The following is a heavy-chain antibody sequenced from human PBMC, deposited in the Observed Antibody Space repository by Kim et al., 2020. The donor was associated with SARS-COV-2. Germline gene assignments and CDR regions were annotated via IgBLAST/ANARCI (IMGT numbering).Heavy chain of an antibody. CDR3: ARTVLINYDFWSGYYNDPGY. V-gene: IGHV3-21*01. J-gene: IGHJ4*02. CDR1: GFTFSSYS. CDR2: ISSSSSYI. D-gene: IGHD3-3*01. Sequence: GGSLRLSCAASGFTFSSYSMNWVRQAPGKGLEWVSSISSSSSYIYYADSVKGRFTISRDNAKNSLYLQMNSLRAEDTAVNYCARTVLINYDFWSGYYNDPGYWGQGTLVTVSS.